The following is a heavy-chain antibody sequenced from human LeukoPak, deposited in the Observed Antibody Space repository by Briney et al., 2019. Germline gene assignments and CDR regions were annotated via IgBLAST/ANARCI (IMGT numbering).Heavy chain of an antibody. CDR1: GGSFSGYY. V-gene: IGHV4-34*01. CDR2: INYSGST. CDR3: ASHFRAYYFDY. D-gene: IGHD2/OR15-2a*01. J-gene: IGHJ4*02. Sequence: SETLSLTCAVYGGSFSGYYWSWIRQPPGKGLEWIGEINYSGSTNYNPSLKSRVTISVDTSKNQFSLKLSSVTAADTAVYYCASHFRAYYFDYWGQGTLVTVSS.